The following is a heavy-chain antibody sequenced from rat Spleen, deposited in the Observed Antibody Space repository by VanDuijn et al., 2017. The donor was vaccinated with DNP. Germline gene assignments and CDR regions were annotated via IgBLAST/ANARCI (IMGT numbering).Heavy chain of an antibody. V-gene: IGHV5-20*01. Sequence: EVQLVESGGGLVQPGRSLKLSCAASGFTFSDYYMAWVRQAPAKGLEWVAYISYNGGTTYYRDSVKGRFTISRDNAKSTLYLQMNSLRSEDTATYYCTRLRAPWGYFDYWGQGVMVTVSS. CDR1: GFTFSDYY. CDR2: ISYNGGTT. CDR3: TRLRAPWGYFDY. J-gene: IGHJ2*01. D-gene: IGHD3-1*01.